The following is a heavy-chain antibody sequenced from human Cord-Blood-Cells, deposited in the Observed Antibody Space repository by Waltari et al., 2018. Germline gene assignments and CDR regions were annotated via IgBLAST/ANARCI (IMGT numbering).Heavy chain of an antibody. CDR3: AFGGPMVRGALYAFDI. Sequence: QVQLVQSGAEVKKPGASVKVSCKASGYTFTGYYMHWVRQAPGQGLEWMGWINPNRGGTNYAQKCQGRVTMTRDTSISTAYMELSRLRSDDTAVYYCAFGGPMVRGALYAFDIWGQGTMVTVSS. CDR2: INPNRGGT. V-gene: IGHV1-2*02. CDR1: GYTFTGYY. J-gene: IGHJ3*02. D-gene: IGHD3-10*01.